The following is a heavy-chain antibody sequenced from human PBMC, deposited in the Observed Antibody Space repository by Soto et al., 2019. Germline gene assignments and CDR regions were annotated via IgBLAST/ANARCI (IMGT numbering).Heavy chain of an antibody. CDR3: ARGRTTVTTPYYFDY. V-gene: IGHV4-31*03. CDR1: GGSISSGGYY. J-gene: IGHJ4*02. Sequence: KTSETLSLTCTVSGGSISSGGYYWSWIRQHPGKGLEWIGYIYYSGSTYYNPSLKSRVTISVDTSKNQFSLKLSSVTAADTAVYYCARGRTTVTTPYYFDYWGQGTLVTVSS. D-gene: IGHD4-17*01. CDR2: IYYSGST.